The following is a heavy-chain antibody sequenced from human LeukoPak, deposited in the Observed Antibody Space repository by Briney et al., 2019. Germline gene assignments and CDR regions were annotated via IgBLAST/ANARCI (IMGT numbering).Heavy chain of an antibody. V-gene: IGHV3-7*01. D-gene: IGHD2-15*01. CDR2: IKQYGSEK. Sequence: QTGGSLRLSCAASGFTFSSYWMSWVRQAPGKGLEWVANIKQYGSEKYYVDSVKGRFTISRDNAKNSLYLQMNSLRAEDTAVYHCAREGGGSSLGYWGQGTLVTVSS. CDR1: GFTFSSYW. CDR3: AREGGGSSLGY. J-gene: IGHJ4*02.